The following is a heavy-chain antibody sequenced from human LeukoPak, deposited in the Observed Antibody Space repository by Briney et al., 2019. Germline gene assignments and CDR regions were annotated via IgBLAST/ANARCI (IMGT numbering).Heavy chain of an antibody. J-gene: IGHJ4*02. Sequence: GGSLRLSCAASGFTFSSYSMNWVRQAPGKGLEWVSSISSSSSYIYYADSVKGRFTISRDNAKNSLYLQMNSLRAEDTAVYYCASLSSAYGSGCYYTSSDYWGQGTLVTVSS. V-gene: IGHV3-21*01. CDR2: ISSSSSYI. D-gene: IGHD3-10*01. CDR1: GFTFSSYS. CDR3: ASLSSAYGSGCYYTSSDY.